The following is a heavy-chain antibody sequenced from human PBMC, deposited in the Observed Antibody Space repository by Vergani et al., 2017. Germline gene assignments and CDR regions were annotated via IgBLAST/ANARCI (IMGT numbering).Heavy chain of an antibody. J-gene: IGHJ4*02. CDR1: GYSFTSYW. Sequence: EVQLVQSGAEVNKPGESLKISCKGSGYSFTSYWIGWVRQMPGKGLAWMGIIYPGDSDTRYSPSFQGQVTISADKSISTAYLQWSSLKASDTAMYYCARRKYDILTGYYRNYFDYWGQGTLVTVSS. D-gene: IGHD3-9*01. CDR3: ARRKYDILTGYYRNYFDY. V-gene: IGHV5-51*01. CDR2: IYPGDSDT.